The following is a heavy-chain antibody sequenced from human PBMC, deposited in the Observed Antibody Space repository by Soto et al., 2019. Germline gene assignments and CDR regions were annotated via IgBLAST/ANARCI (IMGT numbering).Heavy chain of an antibody. V-gene: IGHV3-30*18. CDR1: GFSFSSHG. D-gene: IGHD3-10*02. CDR3: AKDRELSSDYVFLSYTLDV. J-gene: IGHJ6*02. CDR2: ISHDGINE. Sequence: QVQLVESGGGVVQPGRSLRLSCVAFGFSFSSHGMHWVRQASGKGLEWVAVISHDGINEYHVDSLKGRFTISRENSQNTLFLQMNSLRPEDTDVYYCAKDRELSSDYVFLSYTLDVWGQGTTVTVS.